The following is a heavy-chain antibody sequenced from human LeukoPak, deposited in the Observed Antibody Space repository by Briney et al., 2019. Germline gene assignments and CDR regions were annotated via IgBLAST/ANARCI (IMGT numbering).Heavy chain of an antibody. J-gene: IGHJ3*01. CDR2: IYPADSDT. CDR3: ARLRGYSDPKDPFDL. V-gene: IGHV5-51*01. Sequence: GESLKISCKGSEYTFTDYWIGWVRQMPGKGLEWMGIIYPADSDTRYGPSFQGQVTISADKFTTTIYLEWSSLKASDTAMYFCARLRGYSDPKDPFDLWGQGTLVTVSS. D-gene: IGHD3-22*01. CDR1: EYTFTDYW.